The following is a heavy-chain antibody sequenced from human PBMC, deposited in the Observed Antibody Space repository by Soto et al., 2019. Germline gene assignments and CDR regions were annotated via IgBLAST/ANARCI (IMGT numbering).Heavy chain of an antibody. CDR3: ARIPVDTSMIYWFAP. CDR1: AFYLCNLSLY. CDR2: IYYSGNT. Sequence: SAIPYHSRGISAFYLCNLSLYLRAKPTAAGKGLEWIGYIYYSGNTNYNPSLKSRVIISVDTSKNLFSLKLTSVTAADTAVYDCARIPVDTSMIYWFAPLGKGT. J-gene: IGHJ5*02. D-gene: IGHD5-18*01. V-gene: IGHV4-61*01.